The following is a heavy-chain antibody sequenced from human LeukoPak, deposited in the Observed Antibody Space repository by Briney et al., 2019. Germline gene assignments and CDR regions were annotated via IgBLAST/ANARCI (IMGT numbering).Heavy chain of an antibody. CDR3: AKGLYGAGGYPDY. CDR1: GFTLDDYA. Sequence: GGSLRLSCAASGFTLDDYAMHWVRQAPGKGLEWVSGISWNSGFIGYADSVKGRFTISRDNAKNSLYLQMNSLRAEDMALYYCAKGLYGAGGYPDYWGQGTLVTVSS. D-gene: IGHD3-10*01. CDR2: ISWNSGFI. V-gene: IGHV3-9*03. J-gene: IGHJ4*02.